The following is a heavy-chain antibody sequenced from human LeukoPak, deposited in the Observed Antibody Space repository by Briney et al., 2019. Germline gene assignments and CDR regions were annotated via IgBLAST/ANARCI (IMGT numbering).Heavy chain of an antibody. CDR2: ISSSSSYI. D-gene: IGHD6-13*01. V-gene: IGHV3-21*01. Sequence: PGGSLRLSCAASGFTFSSYSMNWVRQAPGKGLEWVSSISSSSSYIHYADSVEGRFTISRDDAKNSLYLQVNSLRAEDTAVYYCARERGAGLSSSWVDYWGQGTLVTVSS. CDR3: ARERGAGLSSSWVDY. J-gene: IGHJ4*02. CDR1: GFTFSSYS.